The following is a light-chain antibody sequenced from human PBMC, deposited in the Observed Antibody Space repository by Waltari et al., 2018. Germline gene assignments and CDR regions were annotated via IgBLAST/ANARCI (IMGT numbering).Light chain of an antibody. CDR2: END. CDR3: GVWDSSLNSWV. V-gene: IGLV1-51*02. Sequence: HSVLTQPPSVSAAPGQKVTISCSVSSSNIGNNYVSWYQQLPGTAPKLLTYENDRGPSVVPDRFSASKSGTSASLGITGLQTGDEADYYCGVWDSSLNSWVFGGGTKLTVL. CDR1: SSNIGNNY. J-gene: IGLJ3*02.